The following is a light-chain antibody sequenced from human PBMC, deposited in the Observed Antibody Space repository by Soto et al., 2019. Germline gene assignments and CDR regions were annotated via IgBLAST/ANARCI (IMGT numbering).Light chain of an antibody. CDR3: QHYGRSPPSWT. V-gene: IGKV3-20*01. CDR2: DAS. J-gene: IGKJ1*01. CDR1: QSVGSSY. Sequence: ETVLTQSPGTLSLSPGERATLSCRASQSVGSSYLAWYQQKPGQAPRLLIYDASTRATGIPDRFSGSGSGTDFTLTISRLAPEDFAVYYCQHYGRSPPSWTFGQGTKVEIK.